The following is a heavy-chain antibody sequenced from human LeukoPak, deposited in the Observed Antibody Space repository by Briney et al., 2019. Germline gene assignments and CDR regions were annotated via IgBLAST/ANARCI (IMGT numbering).Heavy chain of an antibody. CDR3: ARDRYYYDSSGYFDY. Sequence: ASVKVSRKASGYTFTSYGISWVRQAPGQGLEWMGWISAYNGNTNYAQKLQGRVTMTTDTSTSTAYMELRSLRSDDTAVYYCARDRYYYDSSGYFDYWGQGTLVTVSS. J-gene: IGHJ4*02. V-gene: IGHV1-18*01. CDR1: GYTFTSYG. D-gene: IGHD3-22*01. CDR2: ISAYNGNT.